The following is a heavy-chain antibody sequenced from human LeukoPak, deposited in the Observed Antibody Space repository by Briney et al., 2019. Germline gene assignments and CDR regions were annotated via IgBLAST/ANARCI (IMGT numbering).Heavy chain of an antibody. CDR1: GGSISSYY. D-gene: IGHD3-10*01. CDR2: IYYSGST. Sequence: SETLSLTCTVSGGSISSYYWSWIRQPPGKGLEWIGYIYYSGSTNYNPSLKSRVTISVDTSKNQFSLKLSSVTAADTAVYYCARVRQGSGRATWDFDYWGQGTLVTVSS. J-gene: IGHJ4*02. CDR3: ARVRQGSGRATWDFDY. V-gene: IGHV4-59*01.